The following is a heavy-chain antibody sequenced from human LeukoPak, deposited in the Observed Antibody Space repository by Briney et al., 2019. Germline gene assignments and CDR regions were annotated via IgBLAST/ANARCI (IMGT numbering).Heavy chain of an antibody. D-gene: IGHD3-3*01. V-gene: IGHV4-59*01. CDR3: ARRFDFWSGYDAFDI. Sequence: SETPSLTCTVSGGSISSYYWSWIRQPPGKGLEWIGYIYYSGSTNYNPSLKSRVTISVDTSKNQFSLKLSSVTAADTAVYYCARRFDFWSGYDAFDIWGQGTMVTVSS. CDR2: IYYSGST. CDR1: GGSISSYY. J-gene: IGHJ3*02.